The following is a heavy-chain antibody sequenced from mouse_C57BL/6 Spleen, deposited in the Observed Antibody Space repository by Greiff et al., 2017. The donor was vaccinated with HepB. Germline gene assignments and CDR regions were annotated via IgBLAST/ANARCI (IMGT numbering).Heavy chain of an antibody. D-gene: IGHD2-4*01. CDR1: GYAFTNYL. CDR2: INPGSGGT. CDR3: AGDYDDAMDY. J-gene: IGHJ4*01. V-gene: IGHV1-54*01. Sequence: QVQLQQSGAELVRPGTSVKVSCKASGYAFTNYLIEWVKQRPGQGLEWIGVINPGSGGTNYNEKFKGKATLTADKSSSTAYMQLSSLTSEDSAVYFCAGDYDDAMDYWGQGTSVTVSS.